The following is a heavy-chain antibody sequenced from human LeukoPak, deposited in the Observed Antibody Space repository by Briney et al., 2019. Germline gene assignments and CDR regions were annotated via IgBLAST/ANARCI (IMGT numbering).Heavy chain of an antibody. Sequence: GGSLRLSCAASGFTFSSYSMNWVRQAPGKGLEWVSYISSSSSTIYYADSVKGRFTISRDNAKNTLYLQMNSLRAEDTAVYYCTTGFGDFWSGYYTGGHWGQGTLVTVSS. CDR2: ISSSSSTI. CDR1: GFTFSSYS. D-gene: IGHD3-3*01. CDR3: TTGFGDFWSGYYTGGH. V-gene: IGHV3-48*01. J-gene: IGHJ4*02.